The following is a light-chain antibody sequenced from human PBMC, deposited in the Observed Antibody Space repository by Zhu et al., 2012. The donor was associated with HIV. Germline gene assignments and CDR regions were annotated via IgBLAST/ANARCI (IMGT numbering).Light chain of an antibody. Sequence: IVLTQSPATLSLSPGERATVSCRASRSVSSFLAWYQQHPGQAPRLLIYDASKRAAGIPPRFSGSGSETDFTLTISSLEPEDFALYYCQQRSNWPLTFGGGTKVEIK. CDR2: DAS. J-gene: IGKJ4*01. CDR3: QQRSNWPLT. CDR1: RSVSSF. V-gene: IGKV3-11*01.